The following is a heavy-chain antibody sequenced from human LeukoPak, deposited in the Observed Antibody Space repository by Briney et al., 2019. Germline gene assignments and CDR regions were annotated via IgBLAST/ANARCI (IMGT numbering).Heavy chain of an antibody. D-gene: IGHD1-14*01. CDR1: ASGVDFSSHS. CDR2: IHSSGNYI. CDR3: AREYNCRATFDY. V-gene: IGHV3-21*05. Sequence: GGSLRLSCTASASGVDFSSHSMNWVRQAPGKGLEWISYIHSSGNYIFDAASVKGRFTVSRDNARNSLYLQMDSLRAEDTAIYYCAREYNCRATFDYWGEGTLVTVSS. J-gene: IGHJ4*02.